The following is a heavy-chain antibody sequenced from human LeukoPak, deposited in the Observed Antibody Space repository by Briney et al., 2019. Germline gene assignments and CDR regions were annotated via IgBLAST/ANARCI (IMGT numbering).Heavy chain of an antibody. Sequence: SETLSLTCTVSGGSISSYYWSWIRQPPGKGLEWIGYTYYSGSTNYNPSLKSRVTISVDTSKNQFSLKLSSVTAADTAVYYCAFSHARYSGSYYPLDYWGQGTLVTVSS. CDR2: TYYSGST. J-gene: IGHJ4*02. CDR1: GGSISSYY. CDR3: AFSHARYSGSYYPLDY. D-gene: IGHD1-26*01. V-gene: IGHV4-59*08.